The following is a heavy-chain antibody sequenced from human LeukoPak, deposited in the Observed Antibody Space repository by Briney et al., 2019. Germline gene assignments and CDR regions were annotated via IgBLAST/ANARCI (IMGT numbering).Heavy chain of an antibody. Sequence: ARGSLRLSCAASGFTFSSYEMIWVRQAPGKGLEWISYISTSGSTIYYGDSVEGRFTISRDNAKNSLYLQMNSLRAEDTAVYYCGRGDYSSSWYLDHWGQGTLVSVS. D-gene: IGHD6-13*01. CDR1: GFTFSSYE. CDR3: GRGDYSSSWYLDH. CDR2: ISTSGSTI. V-gene: IGHV3-48*03. J-gene: IGHJ4*02.